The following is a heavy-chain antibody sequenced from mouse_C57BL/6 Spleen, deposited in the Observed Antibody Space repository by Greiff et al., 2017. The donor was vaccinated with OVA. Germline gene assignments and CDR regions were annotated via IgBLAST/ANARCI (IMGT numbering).Heavy chain of an antibody. V-gene: IGHV1-55*01. J-gene: IGHJ1*03. D-gene: IGHD1-1*01. CDR2: IYPGSGST. CDR3: ARPYYGSSYYWYFDV. Sequence: QVQLQQPGAELVKPGASVKMSCKASGYTFTSYWITWVKQRPGQGLEWIGDIYPGSGSTNYNEKFKSKATLTVDTSYSPAYMQRSSLPSEDSAVYYCARPYYGSSYYWYFDVWGTGTTVTVSS. CDR1: GYTFTSYW.